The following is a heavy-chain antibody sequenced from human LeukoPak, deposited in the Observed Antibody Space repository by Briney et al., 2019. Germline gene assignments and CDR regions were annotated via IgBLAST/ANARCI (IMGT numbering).Heavy chain of an antibody. CDR3: ARGPPSYSNYFDY. CDR2: INPNSGGT. D-gene: IGHD4-11*01. J-gene: IGHJ4*02. V-gene: IGHV1-2*02. Sequence: ASVKVSCKASGYTFTGYYIHWVRQAPGQGLEWMGWINPNSGGTNYAQKFQGRVIMTRDTSISTAYMELSRLRSDDTAVYYCARGPPSYSNYFDYWGQGTLVTVSS. CDR1: GYTFTGYY.